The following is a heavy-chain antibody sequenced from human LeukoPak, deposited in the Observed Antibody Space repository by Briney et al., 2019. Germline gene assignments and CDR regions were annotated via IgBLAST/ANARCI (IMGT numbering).Heavy chain of an antibody. D-gene: IGHD1-26*01. V-gene: IGHV3-33*01. CDR1: GYTFSRYG. Sequence: GGSLRLSCAASGYTFSRYGMHWVRQAPGKGLEWVAVIWYDGSNEYYADSVKGRFTIFRDNSKNTLHLQMNSLRAEDTAVYYCARPLVGDALDYWGQGTLVTVSS. J-gene: IGHJ4*02. CDR2: IWYDGSNE. CDR3: ARPLVGDALDY.